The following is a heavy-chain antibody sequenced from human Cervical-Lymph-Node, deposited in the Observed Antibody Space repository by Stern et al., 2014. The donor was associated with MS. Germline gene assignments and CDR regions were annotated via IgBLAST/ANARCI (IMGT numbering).Heavy chain of an antibody. CDR3: ATTRWDLFTWNWFDP. Sequence: VQLVESGPGLVKHSQTLSLTCTVSGGSISSSGYYWSWIRQPADKGLEWIGRIHDSGSTYYKPSLKIRVTISMDPAKNPFSLKLPSVTAADTAVYYCATTRWDLFTWNWFDPWGQGTLVTVSS. J-gene: IGHJ5*02. V-gene: IGHV4-61*02. CDR1: GGSISSSGYY. CDR2: IHDSGST. D-gene: IGHD1-26*01.